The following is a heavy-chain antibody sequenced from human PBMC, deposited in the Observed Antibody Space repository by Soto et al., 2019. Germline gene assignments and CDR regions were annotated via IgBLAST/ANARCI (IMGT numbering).Heavy chain of an antibody. CDR3: ARLRYFDWSNWYFDL. D-gene: IGHD3-9*01. Sequence: QVQLQESGPGLVKPSGTLSLTCAVSSGSISSSNWWSWVRQPPGKGLEWIGEIYHSGSTNYNPSLKSRVTISVDKSKNQFSLKLSSVTAADTAVYYCARLRYFDWSNWYFDLWGRGTLVTVSS. J-gene: IGHJ2*01. CDR2: IYHSGST. V-gene: IGHV4-4*02. CDR1: SGSISSSNW.